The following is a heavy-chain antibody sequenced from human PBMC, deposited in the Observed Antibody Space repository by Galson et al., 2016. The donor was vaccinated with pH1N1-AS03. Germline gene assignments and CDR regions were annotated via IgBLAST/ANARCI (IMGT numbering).Heavy chain of an antibody. D-gene: IGHD2/OR15-2a*01. CDR2: ITPVFGTT. V-gene: IGHV1-69*06. Sequence: SVKVSCKASGGTLSNSGISWVRQAPGQGLEWMGRITPVFGTTNYAQKFQDRVSITADKSTSTAYMELSSLRSEDTAVYYCARAGTLLHDFDYWGQGTLVTVPS. J-gene: IGHJ4*02. CDR3: ARAGTLLHDFDY. CDR1: GGTLSNSG.